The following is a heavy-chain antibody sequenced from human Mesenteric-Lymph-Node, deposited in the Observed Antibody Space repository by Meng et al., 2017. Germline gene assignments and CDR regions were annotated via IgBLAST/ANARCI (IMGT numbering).Heavy chain of an antibody. CDR3: AIGYCNGGSCCSSLLYHYGLDV. CDR1: GGTFSNYA. CDR2: IIPGLGTP. V-gene: IGHV1-69*05. J-gene: IGHJ6*02. Sequence: SVTVSCKASGGTFSNYAISWVRQAPGHGLEWLGGIIPGLGTPHYAQRFHGRVTITTDEATTTAYMDLSNLRFEHTALYYCAIGYCNGGSCCSSLLYHYGLDVWGQGTTVTVSS. D-gene: IGHD2-15*01.